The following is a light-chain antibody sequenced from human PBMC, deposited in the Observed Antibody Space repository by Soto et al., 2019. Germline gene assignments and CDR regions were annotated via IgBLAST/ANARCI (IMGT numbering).Light chain of an antibody. CDR2: GAS. CDR3: QQYNNWPLT. J-gene: IGKJ4*02. Sequence: EIVMTQSPATLSVSPGERATLSCRASQSVSSNLAWYQQKLGQAPRLLSYGASTRATGIPARFSGSGSGTEVALTSSSLQSEGVAVYYCQQYNNWPLTFGGGTKVEIK. V-gene: IGKV3-15*01. CDR1: QSVSSN.